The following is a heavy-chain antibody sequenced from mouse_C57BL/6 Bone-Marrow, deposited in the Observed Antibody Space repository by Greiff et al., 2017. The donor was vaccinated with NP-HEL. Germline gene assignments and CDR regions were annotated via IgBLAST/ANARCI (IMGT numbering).Heavy chain of an antibody. CDR3: AREGYDYPAWFAY. CDR1: GFTFSSYG. CDR2: ISSGGSYT. Sequence: EVQLQESGGDLVKPGGSLKLSCAASGFTFSSYGMSWVRQTPDKRLEWVATISSGGSYTYYPDSVKGRFTISRDNAKNTLYLQMSSLKSEDTAMYYCAREGYDYPAWFAYWGQGTLVTVSA. D-gene: IGHD2-4*01. V-gene: IGHV5-6*01. J-gene: IGHJ3*01.